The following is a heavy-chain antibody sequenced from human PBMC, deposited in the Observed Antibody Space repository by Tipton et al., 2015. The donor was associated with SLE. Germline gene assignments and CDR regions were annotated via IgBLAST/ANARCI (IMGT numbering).Heavy chain of an antibody. CDR3: ARVQQLVLDY. Sequence: TLSLTCTVSGGSISSGGYYWSWIRQHPGKGLEWIGHIYTSGSTNYNPSLKSRVTISVDTSKNQFSLKLSSVTAADTAVYYCARVQQLVLDYWGQGTLVTVSS. CDR2: IYTSGST. CDR1: GGSISSGGYY. D-gene: IGHD6-13*01. J-gene: IGHJ4*02. V-gene: IGHV4-61*09.